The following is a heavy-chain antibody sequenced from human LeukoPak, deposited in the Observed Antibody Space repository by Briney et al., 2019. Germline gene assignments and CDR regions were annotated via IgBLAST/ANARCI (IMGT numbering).Heavy chain of an antibody. CDR3: AKLRGSAPLIYYFDY. V-gene: IGHV3-23*01. J-gene: IGHJ4*02. CDR2: ISGSGGST. CDR1: GFTFSSYV. D-gene: IGHD2-15*01. Sequence: GGSLRLSCAASGFTFSSYVVNWVRQAPGKGLEWVSAISGSGGSTYYADSVKGRFTISRDNSKNTLYLQMNSLRAEDTAVYYCAKLRGSAPLIYYFDYWGQGTLVTVSS.